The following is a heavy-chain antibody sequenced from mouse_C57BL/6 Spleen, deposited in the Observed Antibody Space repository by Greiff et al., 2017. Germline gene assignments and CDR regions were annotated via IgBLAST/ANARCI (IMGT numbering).Heavy chain of an antibody. D-gene: IGHD2-4*01. CDR2: ISSGGSYT. J-gene: IGHJ3*01. CDR1: GFTFSSYG. Sequence: DVMLVESGGDLVKPGGSLKLSCAASGFTFSSYGMSWVRQTPDKRLEWVATISSGGSYTYYPDSVKGRFTISRDNAKNTLYLQMSSLKSEDTAMXYCARHEDDYAWFAYWGQGTLVTVSA. CDR3: ARHEDDYAWFAY. V-gene: IGHV5-6*02.